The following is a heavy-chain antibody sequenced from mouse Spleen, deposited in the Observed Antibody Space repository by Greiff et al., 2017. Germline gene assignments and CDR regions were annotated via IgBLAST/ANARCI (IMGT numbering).Heavy chain of an antibody. CDR1: GFTFSSYT. CDR2: ISSGGGNT. V-gene: IGHV5-9*04. J-gene: IGHJ4*01. CDR3: ARGGSYNAMDY. D-gene: IGHD1-1*02. Sequence: EVKVEESGGGLVKPGGSLKLSCAASGFTFSSYTMSWVRQTPAKRLEWVATISSGGGNTYYPDSVKGRFTISRDNARNTLYLQMSSLRSEDTAMYYCARGGSYNAMDYWGQGTSVTVSS.